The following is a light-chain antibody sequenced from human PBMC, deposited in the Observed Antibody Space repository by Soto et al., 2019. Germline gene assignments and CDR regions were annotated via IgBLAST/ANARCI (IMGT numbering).Light chain of an antibody. CDR2: GAS. J-gene: IGKJ1*01. V-gene: IGKV3-20*01. Sequence: EIVLTQSPGTLSLSPGERATLSCRASQSVRSSYLAWYQQKPGQAPRLLFYGASSRATGIPDRFSGSGSGTDFTLTISRLEPEDFAVYYCQQYGSSGTFGQGTKVDI. CDR1: QSVRSSY. CDR3: QQYGSSGT.